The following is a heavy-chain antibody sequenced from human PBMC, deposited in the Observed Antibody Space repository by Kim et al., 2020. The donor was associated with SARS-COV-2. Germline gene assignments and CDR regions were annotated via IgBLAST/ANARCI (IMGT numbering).Heavy chain of an antibody. Sequence: GGSLRLSCAASGFTFSSYWMSWVRQAPGKGLEWVANIKQDGSEKYYVDSVKGRFTISRDNAKNSLYLQMNSLRAEDTAVYYCARVSGYETRGFDYWGQGTLVTVSS. D-gene: IGHD5-12*01. J-gene: IGHJ4*02. CDR1: GFTFSSYW. V-gene: IGHV3-7*04. CDR2: IKQDGSEK. CDR3: ARVSGYETRGFDY.